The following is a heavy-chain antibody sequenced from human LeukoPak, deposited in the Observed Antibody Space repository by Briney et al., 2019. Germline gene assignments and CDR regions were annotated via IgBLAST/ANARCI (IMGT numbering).Heavy chain of an antibody. D-gene: IGHD3-16*01. CDR2: ISSDGRST. J-gene: IGHJ4*02. V-gene: IGHV3-74*01. Sequence: PGGSLRLSCAASGFTFSDNWMHWVRQAPGKGLAWVSVISSDGRSTIYADSVKGRFTISRDNAKNTLYLQMDSLRAEDTAVYFCASQLGGNVYWGQGTLVTVSS. CDR1: GFTFSDNW. CDR3: ASQLGGNVY.